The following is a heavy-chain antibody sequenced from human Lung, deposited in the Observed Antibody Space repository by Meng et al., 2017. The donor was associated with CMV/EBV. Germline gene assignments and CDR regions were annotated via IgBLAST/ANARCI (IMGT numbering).Heavy chain of an antibody. CDR3: AFSSGADYGSGSRDY. CDR2: MYYSANT. Sequence: SETXSLTCTVSGDSITSSSYYWGWIRQPPGKGLEWIGSMYYSANTYYNPSLKSRVTISVDTSQNQFSLTLTSVTAADTAVYYCAFSSGADYGSGSRDYWGQGXLVTVSS. D-gene: IGHD3-10*01. V-gene: IGHV4-39*01. CDR1: GDSITSSSYY. J-gene: IGHJ4*02.